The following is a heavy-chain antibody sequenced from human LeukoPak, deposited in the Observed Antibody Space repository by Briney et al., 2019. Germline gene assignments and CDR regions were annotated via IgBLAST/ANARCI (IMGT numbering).Heavy chain of an antibody. CDR2: ISYDGSHK. CDR1: GITLRSYG. V-gene: IGHV3-30*18. Sequence: GRSLRLSCAASGITLRSYGMHWVRQAPGKGLEWVAVISYDGSHKYYADSVKGRFSISRDNSKNTLYLQMNSLRADNTAVYYCAKGARGDTVTSIVGLNWFDPWGQGTLVTVSS. D-gene: IGHD4-17*01. CDR3: AKGARGDTVTSIVGLNWFDP. J-gene: IGHJ5*02.